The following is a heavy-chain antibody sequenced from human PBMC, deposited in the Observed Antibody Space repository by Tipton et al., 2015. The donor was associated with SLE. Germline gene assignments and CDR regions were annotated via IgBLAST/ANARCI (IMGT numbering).Heavy chain of an antibody. CDR1: GGSISSGSYC. D-gene: IGHD3-10*01. J-gene: IGHJ2*01. CDR2: IYTSGST. Sequence: TLSLTCTVSGGSISSGSYCWCWIRQPAGKGLEWIGRIYTSGSTNYNPSLKRRVTISVDTSKNQFSLKLSSVTAADTAVYYCARERGYFDLWGRGTLVTVSS. V-gene: IGHV4-61*02. CDR3: ARERGYFDL.